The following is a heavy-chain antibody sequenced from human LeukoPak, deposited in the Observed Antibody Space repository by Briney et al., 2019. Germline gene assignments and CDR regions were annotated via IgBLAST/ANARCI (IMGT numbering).Heavy chain of an antibody. CDR2: IYYSGST. J-gene: IGHJ4*02. V-gene: IGHV4-59*01. D-gene: IGHD5-18*01. Sequence: SETLSLTCAVYGGSFSGYYWNWIRQPPGKGLEWIGYIYYSGSTNYNPSLKSRVTISVDTSKNQFSLKLSSVTAADTAVYYCARGPRGYSYGYFDYWGQGTLVTVSS. CDR1: GGSFSGYY. CDR3: ARGPRGYSYGYFDY.